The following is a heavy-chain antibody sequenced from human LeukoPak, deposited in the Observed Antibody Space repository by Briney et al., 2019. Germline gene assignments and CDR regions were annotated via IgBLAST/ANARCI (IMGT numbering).Heavy chain of an antibody. Sequence: ASVKVSCKASGYTFTSYYMHWVRQATGQALEWMAIINPSGGSTNYAQKFQGRVTMTRDTSTSTVYMELTSLRSEDTAVYYCARDPRPSYDSSDYYYPGDYWGQGTLVTVSS. V-gene: IGHV1-46*01. D-gene: IGHD3-22*01. J-gene: IGHJ4*02. CDR1: GYTFTSYY. CDR3: ARDPRPSYDSSDYYYPGDY. CDR2: INPSGGST.